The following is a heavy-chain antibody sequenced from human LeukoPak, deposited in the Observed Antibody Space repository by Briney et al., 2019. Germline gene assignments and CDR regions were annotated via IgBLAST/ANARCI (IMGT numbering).Heavy chain of an antibody. J-gene: IGHJ6*02. CDR1: GFPFSSYW. Sequence: GGSLRLSCVASGFPFSSYWMTWVRQAPGKGLEWVANIKQDGSKKSYVDSVKGRFTISRDNAKNSLYLQMNSLRAEDTALYYCAKDIAAVVPAASLYGMDVWGQGTTVTVSS. D-gene: IGHD2-2*01. V-gene: IGHV3-7*03. CDR2: IKQDGSKK. CDR3: AKDIAAVVPAASLYGMDV.